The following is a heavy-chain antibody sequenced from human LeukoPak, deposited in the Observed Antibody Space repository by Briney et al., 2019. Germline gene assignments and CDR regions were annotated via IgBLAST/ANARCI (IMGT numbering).Heavy chain of an antibody. Sequence: PSETLSLTCTVSGGSISSSSYYWGWIRQPPGKGLEWIGSIYYSGSTYYNPSLKSRVTISVDTSKNQFSLKLSSVTAADTAVYYCARLPLLSSSWGQGTLVTVSS. J-gene: IGHJ4*02. V-gene: IGHV4-39*01. D-gene: IGHD6-13*01. CDR2: IYYSGST. CDR3: ARLPLLSSS. CDR1: GGSISSSSYY.